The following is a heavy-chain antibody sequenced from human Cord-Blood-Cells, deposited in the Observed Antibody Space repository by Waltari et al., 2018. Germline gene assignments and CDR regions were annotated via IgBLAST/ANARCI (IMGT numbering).Heavy chain of an antibody. V-gene: IGHV3-23*01. CDR1: GFTFSSYA. Sequence: EVQLLESGGGLVQPGGSLRLSCAASGFTFSSYAMSWVRQAPGKWVEVDAVVGVMCGSTSCANTVKGRFTISRDNSKSALYLQMNSLIAEDTAVYYCAKLPYMEQADYWGQGTLVTVSS. CDR3: AKLPYMEQADY. D-gene: IGHD3-16*01. J-gene: IGHJ4*02. CDR2: VGVMCGST.